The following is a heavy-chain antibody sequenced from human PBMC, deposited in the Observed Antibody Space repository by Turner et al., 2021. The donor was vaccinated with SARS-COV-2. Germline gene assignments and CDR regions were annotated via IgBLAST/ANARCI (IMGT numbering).Heavy chain of an antibody. D-gene: IGHD5-18*01. J-gene: IGHJ6*02. Sequence: QLQLQESCPGLVMPSETLSRPCTVSAGSISISSYYWGWVRQPAGKGLEWIGNIFYSGSTDYNPPLKSRVTISVDTSKNQFSLKLSSVTAADTAVYYCARFMDTAMDYYGLDVWGQGTTVTVSS. CDR1: AGSISISSYY. CDR3: ARFMDTAMDYYGLDV. V-gene: IGHV4-39*01. CDR2: IFYSGST.